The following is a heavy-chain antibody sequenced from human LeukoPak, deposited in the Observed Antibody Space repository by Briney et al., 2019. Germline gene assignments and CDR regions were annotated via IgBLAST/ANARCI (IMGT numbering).Heavy chain of an antibody. J-gene: IGHJ4*02. CDR2: INPSGGSA. CDR1: VYTFTAYY. V-gene: IGHV1-46*01. CDR3: ARLADYDSSGYLSY. Sequence: GASVKVSCTASVYTFTAYYMHWVRQAPGQGLEWMGIINPSGGSARYAQKFQGRVTMTRDTSTSTVYMEVSSLRSEDTAVYYCARLADYDSSGYLSYWGQGTLVTVSS. D-gene: IGHD3-22*01.